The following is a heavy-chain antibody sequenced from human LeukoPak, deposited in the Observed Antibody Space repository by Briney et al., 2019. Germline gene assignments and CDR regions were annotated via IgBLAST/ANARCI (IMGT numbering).Heavy chain of an antibody. CDR1: GFSFSSYA. CDR3: ARVKSFFCGGDCSSYDAFDI. CDR2: MSSSDDGR. Sequence: PGGSLRLSCATSGFSFSSYAMSWVRQAPGKGLEWVAAMSSSDDGRYYADSGKGRFTISRDNAKNSLYLQMNSLRAEDTAVYYCARVKSFFCGGDCSSYDAFDIWGQGTMVTVSS. J-gene: IGHJ3*02. V-gene: IGHV3-23*01. D-gene: IGHD2-21*02.